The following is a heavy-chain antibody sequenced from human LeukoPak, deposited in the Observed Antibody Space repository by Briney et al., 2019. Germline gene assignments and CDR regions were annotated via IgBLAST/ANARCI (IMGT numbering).Heavy chain of an antibody. Sequence: PGGSLRLSCAASGFTFRDYDMHWVRQAPGRGLEWVSAIGIGDDTHYPDSVKGRFTISRENAKNSLYLQMNTLRDGDTAVYYCIRGGIRVSGIDAFDIWGQGTMVTVSS. D-gene: IGHD5/OR15-5a*01. V-gene: IGHV3-13*01. J-gene: IGHJ3*02. CDR1: GFTFRDYD. CDR2: IGIGDDT. CDR3: IRGGIRVSGIDAFDI.